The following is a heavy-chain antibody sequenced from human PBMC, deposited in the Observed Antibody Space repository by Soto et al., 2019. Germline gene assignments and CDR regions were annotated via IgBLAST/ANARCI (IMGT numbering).Heavy chain of an antibody. J-gene: IGHJ3*02. CDR1: GFTFSNAW. Sequence: GGSLRLSCAASGFTFSNAWMSWVRQAPGKGLEWVGRIKSKTDGGTTDYAAPVKGRFTISRDDSKNTLYLQMNSLKTEDTAVYYCTTDSNIAAAGDDAFDIWGQGTMVTVSS. V-gene: IGHV3-15*01. CDR2: IKSKTDGGTT. CDR3: TTDSNIAAAGDDAFDI. D-gene: IGHD6-13*01.